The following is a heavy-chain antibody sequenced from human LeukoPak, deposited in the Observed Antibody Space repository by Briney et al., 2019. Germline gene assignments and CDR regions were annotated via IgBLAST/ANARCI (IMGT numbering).Heavy chain of an antibody. CDR3: ARVLPYAYINRFDR. CDR1: GFTFSTYS. Sequence: PGGSLRLSCAASGFTFSTYSMNWVRQAPGKGLEWVSYISSITSTIYYADSVKGRFTISRDNAKNSLYLQMNSLRAEDTAVYYCARVLPYAYINRFDRWGQGTLVTVSS. V-gene: IGHV3-48*01. CDR2: ISSITSTI. J-gene: IGHJ5*02. D-gene: IGHD5-24*01.